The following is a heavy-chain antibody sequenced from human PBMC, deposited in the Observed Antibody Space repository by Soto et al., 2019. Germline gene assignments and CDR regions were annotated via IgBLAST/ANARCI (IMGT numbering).Heavy chain of an antibody. CDR2: IDPDGTTT. D-gene: IGHD1-1*01. Sequence: GGSLRLSCALSGFDSSYYWIQWFRQSPGKGLEWVSRIDPDGTTTNYADSVKGRFSVSRDNAKKTIYLQMNSLTADDTALYYCARGPRPSSAGTGAYWGQGTLVTVSS. CDR1: GFDSSYYW. CDR3: ARGPRPSSAGTGAY. J-gene: IGHJ1*01. V-gene: IGHV3-74*01.